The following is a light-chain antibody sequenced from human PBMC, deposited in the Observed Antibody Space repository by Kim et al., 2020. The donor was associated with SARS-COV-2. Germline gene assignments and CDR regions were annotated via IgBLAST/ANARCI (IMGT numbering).Light chain of an antibody. J-gene: IGLJ3*02. CDR3: ATWDNSLSGEV. V-gene: IGLV1-51*01. Sequence: KVTISCSRSSANIGDNFVPWFQQLPGTAPNPLIYDNHRRPSGIPDRFSGSKSASSATLGITGLQTGAEADYYCATWDNSLSGEVFAGGTQLTVL. CDR2: DNH. CDR1: SANIGDNF.